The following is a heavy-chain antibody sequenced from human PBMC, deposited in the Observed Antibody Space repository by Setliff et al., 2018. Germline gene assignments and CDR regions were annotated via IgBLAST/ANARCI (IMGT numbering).Heavy chain of an antibody. J-gene: IGHJ4*02. D-gene: IGHD1-1*01. CDR2: IYYRGDT. CDR3: ARTGTYRYFDY. Sequence: SETLSLTCTVSGASINSGTYYWSWVRQPPGKGLEWIGRIYYRGDTYYNASLKGRLTISVDTAQNQFSLRLTSVTAADTAVYYCARTGTYRYFDYWGQGALVTVSS. V-gene: IGHV4-39*01. CDR1: GASINSGTYY.